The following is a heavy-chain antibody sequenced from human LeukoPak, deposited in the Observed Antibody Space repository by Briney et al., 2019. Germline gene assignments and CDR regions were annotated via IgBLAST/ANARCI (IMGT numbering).Heavy chain of an antibody. J-gene: IGHJ4*02. CDR3: ARDPRGGNSFDY. CDR2: INHSGST. Sequence: KPSETLSLTCAVYGGSFSGYYWCWIRQPPRKGLEWIGEINHSGSTNYNPSLKSRATISVDTSKNQFSLKLSSVTAADTAVYYCARDPRGGNSFDYWGQGTLVTVSS. V-gene: IGHV4-34*01. D-gene: IGHD2-15*01. CDR1: GGSFSGYY.